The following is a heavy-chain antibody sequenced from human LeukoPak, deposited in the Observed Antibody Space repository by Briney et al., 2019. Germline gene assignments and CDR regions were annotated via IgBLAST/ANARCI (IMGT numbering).Heavy chain of an antibody. CDR2: ISGSGGRT. D-gene: IGHD3-16*01. J-gene: IGHJ3*02. CDR1: GCKCVSFA. V-gene: IGHV3-23*01. Sequence: AVGCKCVSFAVSWVIQDKRNWMEWVSAISGSGGRTYYADSVKGRFTISRDNSKNTLYLQMNSLRAEDTAVYYCAKDPTHPRRPLRMVHKPVPNDAFDIWGQGTMVTVSS. CDR3: AKDPTHPRRPLRMVHKPVPNDAFDI.